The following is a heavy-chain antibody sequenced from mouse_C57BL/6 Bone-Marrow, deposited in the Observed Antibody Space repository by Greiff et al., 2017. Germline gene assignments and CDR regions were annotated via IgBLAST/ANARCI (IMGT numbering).Heavy chain of an antibody. CDR2: IYPRSGNT. J-gene: IGHJ3*01. Sequence: QVQLQQSGAELARPGASVKLSCKASGYTFTSYGISWVKQRTGPGLEWIGEIYPRSGNTYYNEKFKGKATLTADKSSSTAYMELRSLTSEDSAVYFCARRQLKPWFAYWGQGTLVTVSA. CDR3: ARRQLKPWFAY. CDR1: GYTFTSYG. D-gene: IGHD3-2*02. V-gene: IGHV1-81*01.